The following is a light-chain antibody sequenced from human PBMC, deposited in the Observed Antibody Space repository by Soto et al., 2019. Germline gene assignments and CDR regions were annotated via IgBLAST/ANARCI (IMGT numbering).Light chain of an antibody. Sequence: DIEMTQSPSSLSASVGDRVTITCRASQSISSFLNWYQQKPGKAPKLLIYAASTLQSGVPTRFSGSGSGTDFTLTISSLQPEDFATYYCQQTDSIPVTFGQGTKVEIK. CDR1: QSISSF. J-gene: IGKJ1*01. CDR3: QQTDSIPVT. CDR2: AAS. V-gene: IGKV1-39*01.